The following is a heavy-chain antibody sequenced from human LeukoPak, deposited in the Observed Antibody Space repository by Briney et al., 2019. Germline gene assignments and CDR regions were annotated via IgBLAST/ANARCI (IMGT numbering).Heavy chain of an antibody. D-gene: IGHD2-21*02. V-gene: IGHV3-30*02. Sequence: GGSLRLSCAASGFTLSSYGMHWVRQAPGKGLEWVAFIRYDGSNKYYADSVKGRFTISRDNSKDTLYLQMNSLRAEDTAVYYCATAYCGGDCYPAPPSDYWGQGTLVTVSS. CDR2: IRYDGSNK. J-gene: IGHJ4*02. CDR1: GFTLSSYG. CDR3: ATAYCGGDCYPAPPSDY.